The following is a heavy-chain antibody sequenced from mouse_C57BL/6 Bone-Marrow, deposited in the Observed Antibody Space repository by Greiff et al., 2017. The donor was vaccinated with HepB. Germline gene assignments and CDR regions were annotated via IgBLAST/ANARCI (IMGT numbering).Heavy chain of an antibody. V-gene: IGHV1-55*01. CDR3: ARREIYYGNYFFDY. Sequence: VQLQQPGAELVKPGASVKMSCKASGYTFTSYWITWVKQRPGQGLEWIGDIYPGSGSTNYKEKFKSKATLTVDTSSSTAYMQLSSLTSEDSAVYYCARREIYYGNYFFDYWGQGTTLTVSS. D-gene: IGHD2-1*01. CDR1: GYTFTSYW. CDR2: IYPGSGST. J-gene: IGHJ2*01.